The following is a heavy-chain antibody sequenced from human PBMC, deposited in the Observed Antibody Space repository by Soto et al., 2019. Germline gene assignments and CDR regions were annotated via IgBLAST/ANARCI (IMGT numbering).Heavy chain of an antibody. Sequence: EVQLLESGGGLVQPGGSLRLSCAASGFTFSNYAMTWVRQAPGKGLEWVSGISGSGSSIYYADSVKGRFTISRDNSKNTLYLQMNSLRAEDTAVYYCAKGGDSSSWKNWFDPWGQGTPVTVSS. CDR3: AKGGDSSSWKNWFDP. CDR2: ISGSGSSI. CDR1: GFTFSNYA. D-gene: IGHD6-13*01. V-gene: IGHV3-23*01. J-gene: IGHJ5*02.